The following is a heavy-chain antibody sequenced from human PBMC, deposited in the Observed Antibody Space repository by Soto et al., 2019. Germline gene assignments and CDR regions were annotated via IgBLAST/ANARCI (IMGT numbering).Heavy chain of an antibody. CDR3: ARDVITYSFDP. J-gene: IGHJ5*02. CDR1: GFTFSSYS. D-gene: IGHD2-15*01. V-gene: IGHV3-21*01. CDR2: ISSSSSYI. Sequence: GCLRRTGTASGFTFSSYSINWVRQAPGKGLEWVSSISSSSSYIYYADSVKGRFTISRDNAKNSLYLQMNSLRAEDTAAYYCARDVITYSFDPWGQGTLVTVSS.